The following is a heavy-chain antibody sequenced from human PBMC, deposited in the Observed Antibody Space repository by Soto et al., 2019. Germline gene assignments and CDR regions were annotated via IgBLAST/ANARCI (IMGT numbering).Heavy chain of an antibody. V-gene: IGHV1-18*04. CDR1: GYTFTSYG. Sequence: ASVKVSCKASGYTFTSYGISWVRQAPGQGLEWMGWISAYNGNTNYAQKLQGRVTMTTDTSTSTAYMELRRLRSDDTAVYYCARVSDILTGRNWFDPWGQGTLVTVSS. CDR2: ISAYNGNT. CDR3: ARVSDILTGRNWFDP. J-gene: IGHJ5*02. D-gene: IGHD3-9*01.